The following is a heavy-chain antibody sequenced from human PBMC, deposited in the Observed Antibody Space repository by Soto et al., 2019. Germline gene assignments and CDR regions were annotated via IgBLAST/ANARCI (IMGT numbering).Heavy chain of an antibody. D-gene: IGHD1-26*01. Sequence: QVQLQESGPGLVKPSETLSLTCTGSGGSIRSYCWSWVRQPPGEGLEWIANICNSGGTNYNPSLKSRVVISVDTSRNQFSLKLSSVTAPDTSVYYCARGVGRYGSNLDYWGQGTLVTVSS. J-gene: IGHJ4*02. CDR3: ARGVGRYGSNLDY. CDR2: ICNSGGT. CDR1: GGSIRSYC. V-gene: IGHV4-59*01.